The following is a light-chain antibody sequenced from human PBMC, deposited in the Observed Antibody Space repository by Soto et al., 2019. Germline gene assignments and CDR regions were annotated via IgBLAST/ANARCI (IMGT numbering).Light chain of an antibody. CDR2: GAS. V-gene: IGKV3-20*01. J-gene: IGKJ1*01. CDR1: QSVSSSY. Sequence: EIVLTQSPGTLSFSPGERATLSCRASQSVSSSYLAWYQQKPGQAPRLLIYGASSKATGIPDRFSGSGSGTDFTLTISSLEPEDVGVYYCQRYGSSTPWTFGQGTKVDIK. CDR3: QRYGSSTPWT.